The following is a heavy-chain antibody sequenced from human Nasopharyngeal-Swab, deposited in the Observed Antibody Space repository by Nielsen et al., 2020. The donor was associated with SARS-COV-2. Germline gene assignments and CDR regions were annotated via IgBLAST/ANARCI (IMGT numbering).Heavy chain of an antibody. D-gene: IGHD4/OR15-4a*01. Sequence: WIRQPPGKGLEWIGEINHSGSTNYNPSLKSRVTISVDTSKNQFSLKLSSVTAADTAVYYCARDAKFYYYYYGMDVWGQGTTVTVSS. J-gene: IGHJ6*02. V-gene: IGHV4-34*01. CDR2: INHSGST. CDR3: ARDAKFYYYYYGMDV.